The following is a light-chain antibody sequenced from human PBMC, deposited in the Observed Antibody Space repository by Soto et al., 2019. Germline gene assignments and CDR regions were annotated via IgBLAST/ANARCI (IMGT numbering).Light chain of an antibody. CDR3: QQFDSTPYT. V-gene: IGKV3-20*01. CDR1: QTVTSNY. Sequence: EIVLTQSPGSLSLSPGQSATLSCRASQTVTSNYLVWYQQQPGQAHRLLIYGASTRATGIPDRFSGSGSGTDFSLSISRLEPEDFAVYYCQQFDSTPYTFGLGTKLEIK. CDR2: GAS. J-gene: IGKJ2*01.